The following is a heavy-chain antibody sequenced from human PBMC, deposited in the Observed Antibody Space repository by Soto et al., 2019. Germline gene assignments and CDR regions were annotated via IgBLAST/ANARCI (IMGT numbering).Heavy chain of an antibody. D-gene: IGHD2-2*01. CDR1: GGSISSHSYY. CDR3: ARQPPLGHCSGPNCAGPYFLDS. V-gene: IGHV4-39*01. J-gene: IGHJ4*02. Sequence: KLRKTLSLTCTVAGGSISSHSYYWGWIRQPPGKGLEWIASIHYSGSTYYRPSLKSRVTVSVETSKNHFSLELTSVTAADTAVYYCARQPPLGHCSGPNCAGPYFLDSWSQGTLVTVSS. CDR2: IHYSGST.